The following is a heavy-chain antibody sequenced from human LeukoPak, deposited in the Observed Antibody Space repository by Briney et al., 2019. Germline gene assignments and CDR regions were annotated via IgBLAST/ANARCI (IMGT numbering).Heavy chain of an antibody. CDR2: INPNSGGT. CDR1: GYTFTGYY. D-gene: IGHD3-22*01. J-gene: IGHJ4*02. Sequence: ASVKVSCKASGYTFTGYYMHWVRQAPGQGLEWMGWINPNSGGTNYAQKFQGRVTMTRDTSISTAYMELSRLRSDDTAVYYCARLAEPYYYDSSGYYYFDYWGQGTLVTVSS. CDR3: ARLAEPYYYDSSGYYYFDY. V-gene: IGHV1-2*02.